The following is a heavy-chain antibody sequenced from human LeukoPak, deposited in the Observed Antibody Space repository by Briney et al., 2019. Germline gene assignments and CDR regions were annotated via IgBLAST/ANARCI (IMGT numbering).Heavy chain of an antibody. V-gene: IGHV3-48*02. CDR1: GFXFSSYT. D-gene: IGHD4-11*01. J-gene: IGHJ4*02. CDR2: ISSGSCTI. CDR3: ARDNDYSNYEIVY. Sequence: PGGSLRLSCAASGFXFSSYTMNWVRQAPGKGLEWVSYISSGSCTIYYADSVKGRFTISRDNAKNSLYLQMNSLRDEDTAVYYCARDNDYSNYEIVYWGQGALVTVSS.